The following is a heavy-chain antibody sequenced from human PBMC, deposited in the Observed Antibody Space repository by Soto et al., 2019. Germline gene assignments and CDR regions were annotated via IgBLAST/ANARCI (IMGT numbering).Heavy chain of an antibody. CDR3: AKSGGEYYFDY. CDR1: GFTFDDYS. CDR2: IFWDGGTA. D-gene: IGHD2-21*01. V-gene: IGHV3-43*01. Sequence: EVQLVESGGVVVQPGGSLRLSCAASGFTFDDYSMHWVRQTPGKGLEWISLIFWDGGTAYYADSVKGRFTTSRDNSKNTLYVQMNSLRSDDTGLYYCAKSGGEYYFDYWGQGTLVTVSS. J-gene: IGHJ4*02.